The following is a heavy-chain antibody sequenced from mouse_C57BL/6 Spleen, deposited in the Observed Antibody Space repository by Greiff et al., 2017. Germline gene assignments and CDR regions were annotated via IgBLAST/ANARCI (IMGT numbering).Heavy chain of an antibody. CDR1: GFNIKDDY. D-gene: IGHD2-2*01. CDR3: TTPFYYGYDGDY. CDR2: IDPENGDT. J-gene: IGHJ2*01. Sequence: VQLKESGAELVRPGASVKLSCTASGFNIKDDYMHWVKQRPEQGLEWIGWIDPENGDTEYASKFQGKATITADTSSNTAYLQLSSLTSEDPAVYYCTTPFYYGYDGDYWGQGTTLTVSS. V-gene: IGHV14-4*01.